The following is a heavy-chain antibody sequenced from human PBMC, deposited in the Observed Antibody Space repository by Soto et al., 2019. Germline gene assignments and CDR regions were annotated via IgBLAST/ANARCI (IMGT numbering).Heavy chain of an antibody. J-gene: IGHJ4*02. Sequence: EVQLVESGGGLVQPGGSLRLSCAASRFTFSSYAMHWVRQAPGKGLEYVSVISSNGGSTSYANSVKGRFTISRDNSKNTLYLQMGSLRAEDMAVYYCARTSGYAFDYWGQGTLVTVSS. CDR2: ISSNGGST. CDR3: ARTSGYAFDY. V-gene: IGHV3-64*01. CDR1: RFTFSSYA. D-gene: IGHD5-12*01.